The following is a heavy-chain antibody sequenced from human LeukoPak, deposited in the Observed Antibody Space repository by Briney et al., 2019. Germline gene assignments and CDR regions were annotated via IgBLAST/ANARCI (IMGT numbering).Heavy chain of an antibody. CDR2: INPSGGST. J-gene: IGHJ3*02. Sequence: ASVKVSCKASGYTFTSYYMHWVRQAPGQGLEWMGIINPSGGSTSYAQKFQGRVTMTRDMSTSTVYMELSSLRSEDTAVYYRARASGVIHCSSTSCYADAFDIWGQGTMVTVSS. CDR3: ARASGVIHCSSTSCYADAFDI. D-gene: IGHD2-2*01. CDR1: GYTFTSYY. V-gene: IGHV1-46*01.